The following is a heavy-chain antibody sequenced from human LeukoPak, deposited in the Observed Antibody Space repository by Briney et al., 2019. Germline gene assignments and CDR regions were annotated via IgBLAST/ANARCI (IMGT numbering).Heavy chain of an antibody. J-gene: IGHJ4*02. V-gene: IGHV3-48*04. D-gene: IGHD1-1*01. CDR3: ARVDTTLSYKLDY. Sequence: GGSLRLSCAASGFIFSSYSMNWVRQAPGKGLEWVSYISSSSSTIYYADSVKGRFTISRHNSKNTVYLQMNNLRAEDTAMYYCARVDTTLSYKLDYWGQGTLVTVSS. CDR2: ISSSSSTI. CDR1: GFIFSSYS.